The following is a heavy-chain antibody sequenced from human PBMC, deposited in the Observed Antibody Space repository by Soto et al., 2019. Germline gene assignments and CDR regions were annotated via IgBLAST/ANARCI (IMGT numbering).Heavy chain of an antibody. CDR3: ARDIHVDYADY. J-gene: IGHJ4*02. CDR2: ISGYNENP. V-gene: IGHV1-18*01. CDR1: GYTFSRYG. Sequence: QVQLVQSGAEVKKPGASVKVSCKASGYTFSRYGFSWVRQAPGQRLEWMGWISGYNENPNYAQKFQGRVTMTTDTSTSTAYMELRSVRSDDTALYYCARDIHVDYADYWGQGTLVTVSS. D-gene: IGHD4-17*01.